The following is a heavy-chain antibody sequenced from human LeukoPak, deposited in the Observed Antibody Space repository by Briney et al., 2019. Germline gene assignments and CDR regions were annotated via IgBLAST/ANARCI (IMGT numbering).Heavy chain of an antibody. Sequence: GGSLRLSCAASGFTFSTYAVNWVRQAPGKGLEWVSTISGSGGGTYYADSVKGRFTISRDNSKNTLYLQMSSLRAEDTAVYYCAKDRGRYYDSSGYYWGYYFDSWGQESWSPSPQ. D-gene: IGHD3-22*01. CDR3: AKDRGRYYDSSGYYWGYYFDS. CDR2: ISGSGGGT. J-gene: IGHJ4*01. CDR1: GFTFSTYA. V-gene: IGHV3-23*01.